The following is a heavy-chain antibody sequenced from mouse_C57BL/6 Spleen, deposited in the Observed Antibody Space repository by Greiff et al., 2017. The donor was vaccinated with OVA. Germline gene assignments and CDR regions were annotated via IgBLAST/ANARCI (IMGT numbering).Heavy chain of an antibody. J-gene: IGHJ1*03. D-gene: IGHD2-5*01. V-gene: IGHV1-15*01. CDR3: TRRGDSNNWYFDV. CDR1: GYTFTDYE. CDR2: IDPETGGT. Sequence: QVQLQQSGAELVRPGASVTLSCKASGYTFTDYEMHWVKQTPVHGLEWIGAIDPETGGTAYNQKFKGKAILTADKSSSTAYMELRSLTSEDSAVYYCTRRGDSNNWYFDVWGTGTTVTVSS.